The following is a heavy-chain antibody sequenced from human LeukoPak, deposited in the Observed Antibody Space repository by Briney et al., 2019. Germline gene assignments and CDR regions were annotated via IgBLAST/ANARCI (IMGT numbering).Heavy chain of an antibody. J-gene: IGHJ4*02. Sequence: GASVKVSCKASGGTFSSYAISWVRQAPGQGLEWMGRIIPILGIANYAQKFKGRVTITADKSTSTAYMELSSLRSEDTAVYYCAGDGSGYYFDYWGQGTLVTVSS. CDR1: GGTFSSYA. CDR2: IIPILGIA. V-gene: IGHV1-69*04. CDR3: AGDGSGYYFDY. D-gene: IGHD3-22*01.